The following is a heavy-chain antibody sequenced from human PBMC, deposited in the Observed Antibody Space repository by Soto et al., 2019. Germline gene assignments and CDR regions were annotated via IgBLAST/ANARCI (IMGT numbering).Heavy chain of an antibody. D-gene: IGHD2-2*01. CDR2: IYYSGST. CDR1: GGSISSSSYY. Sequence: SETLSLTCTVSGGSISSSSYYWGWIRQPPGKGLEWIGSIYYSGSTYYNPSLKSRVTISVDTSKNQFSLKLSSVTAADTAVYYCARHPLQLIVVVPPLWFDPWGQGTLVTVSS. V-gene: IGHV4-39*01. J-gene: IGHJ5*02. CDR3: ARHPLQLIVVVPPLWFDP.